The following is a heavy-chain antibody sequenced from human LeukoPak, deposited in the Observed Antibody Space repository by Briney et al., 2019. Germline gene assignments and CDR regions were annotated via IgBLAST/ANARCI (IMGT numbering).Heavy chain of an antibody. D-gene: IGHD1-26*01. CDR1: GGSISSSSYY. CDR3: AREGIVGATMNWFDP. Sequence: SETLSLTCTVSGGSISSSSYYWGWIRQHPGKGLEWIGYIYYSGSTYYNPSLKSRVTISVDTSKNQFSLKLSSVTAADTAVYYCAREGIVGATMNWFDPWGQGTLVTVSS. V-gene: IGHV4-31*03. CDR2: IYYSGST. J-gene: IGHJ5*02.